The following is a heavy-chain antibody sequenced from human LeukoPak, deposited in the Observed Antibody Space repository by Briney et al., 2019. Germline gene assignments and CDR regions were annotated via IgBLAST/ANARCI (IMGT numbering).Heavy chain of an antibody. CDR1: GYTFTGYY. CDR2: MNPNSGNT. CDR3: ARCRFGSTSCYKAFWFDP. J-gene: IGHJ5*02. V-gene: IGHV1-8*03. D-gene: IGHD2-2*02. Sequence: ASLKVSCKASGYTFTGYYMHWVRQATGQGLEWMGWMNPNSGNTGYAQKFQGRVIITRNTSISTAYMELSSLRSEDTAVYYCARCRFGSTSCYKAFWFDPWGQGTLVTVSS.